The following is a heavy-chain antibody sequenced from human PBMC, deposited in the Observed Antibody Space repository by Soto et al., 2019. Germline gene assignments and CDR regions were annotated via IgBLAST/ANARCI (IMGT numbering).Heavy chain of an antibody. Sequence: EVELVESGGGLVQPGGSLRLSCTASGITFSNFWMGWVRQAPGKGAEWVANIRQDGNEKYYVDSVKGRFDISRDNAKNSVFLLMNSLRAEDTAVYYCAKGGYDILTGYYYYYGMDVWGQGTTVTVSS. CDR2: IRQDGNEK. J-gene: IGHJ6*02. V-gene: IGHV3-7*03. CDR3: AKGGYDILTGYYYYYGMDV. CDR1: GITFSNFW. D-gene: IGHD3-9*01.